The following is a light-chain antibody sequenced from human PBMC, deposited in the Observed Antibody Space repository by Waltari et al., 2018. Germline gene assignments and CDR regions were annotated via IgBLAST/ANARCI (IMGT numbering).Light chain of an antibody. Sequence: QSVLTQPPSASGTPGQRVTISCSGSNSNIGANFLYLYRQFPGTSPKLPIYGNDKRPSGVPDRFSGSKSGSSASLVISGLRSEDEADYYCAAWDDTLSGHSVFGTGTKVTVL. J-gene: IGLJ1*01. V-gene: IGLV1-47*01. CDR2: GND. CDR1: NSNIGANF. CDR3: AAWDDTLSGHSV.